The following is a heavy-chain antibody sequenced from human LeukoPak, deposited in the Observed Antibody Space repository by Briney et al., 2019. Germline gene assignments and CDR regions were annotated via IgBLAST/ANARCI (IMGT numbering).Heavy chain of an antibody. CDR3: ARGSDSSSWYLRH. D-gene: IGHD6-13*01. V-gene: IGHV4-30-2*01. CDR1: GGSISSGGYY. CDR2: IYHSGST. J-gene: IGHJ1*01. Sequence: SETLSLTCTVSGGSISSGGYYWSWIRQPPGKGLEWIGYIYHSGSTYYSPSLKSRVTISVDRSKNQFSLKLSSVTAADTAVYYCARGSDSSSWYLRHWGQGTLVTVSS.